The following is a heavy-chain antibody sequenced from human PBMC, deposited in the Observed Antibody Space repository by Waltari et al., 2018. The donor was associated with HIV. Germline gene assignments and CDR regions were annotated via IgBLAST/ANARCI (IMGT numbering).Heavy chain of an antibody. J-gene: IGHJ4*02. CDR2: INHSGST. V-gene: IGHV4-34*01. Sequence: QVQLQQWGAGLLKPSETLSLTCAVYGGSFSGYYWSWIRQPPGKGLEWIGEINHSGSTNYNPSLKSRVTISVDTSKNQFSLKLSSVTAADTAVYYCARAYYDSSGYYHFDYWGQGTLVTVSS. CDR3: ARAYYDSSGYYHFDY. D-gene: IGHD3-22*01. CDR1: GGSFSGYY.